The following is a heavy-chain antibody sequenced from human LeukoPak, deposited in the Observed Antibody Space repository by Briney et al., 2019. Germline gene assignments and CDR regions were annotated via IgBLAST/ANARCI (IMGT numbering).Heavy chain of an antibody. D-gene: IGHD3-9*01. V-gene: IGHV1-2*02. J-gene: IGHJ4*02. Sequence: GASVKVSCKASGYTFTGYYMHWVRQAPGQGLEWMGWINPNSGGTNYAQKLQGRVTMTTDTPTSTAYMELRSLRSDDTAVYYCARDSLTGLYYFDYWGQGTLVTVSS. CDR2: INPNSGGT. CDR3: ARDSLTGLYYFDY. CDR1: GYTFTGYY.